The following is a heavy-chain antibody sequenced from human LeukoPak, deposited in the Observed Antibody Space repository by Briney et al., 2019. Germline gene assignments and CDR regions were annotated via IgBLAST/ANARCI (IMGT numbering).Heavy chain of an antibody. CDR2: ISAYNGNT. V-gene: IGHV1-18*01. Sequence: GASVKVSCKASGYTFTSYGISWVRQAPGQGLEWMGWISAYNGNTNYAQKLQGRVTMTTDTSTSTAYMELRSLRSDDTAVYYRARVRAYYDILTGYYYFDYWGQGTLVTVSS. D-gene: IGHD3-9*01. CDR3: ARVRAYYDILTGYYYFDY. CDR1: GYTFTSYG. J-gene: IGHJ4*02.